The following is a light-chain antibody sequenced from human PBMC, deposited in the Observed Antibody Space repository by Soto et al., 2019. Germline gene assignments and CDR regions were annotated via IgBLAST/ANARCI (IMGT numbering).Light chain of an antibody. CDR2: DAS. V-gene: IGKV1-5*01. Sequence: DIQMTQSPSTLSASVGDRVTITCRASQSISSWLAWYQQKPGKAPKVLIFDASSLESGVPSRFSGSGSATEFTLTISSLQPDDFATYYCQQYSTYPTFGQGTKVDIK. CDR1: QSISSW. CDR3: QQYSTYPT. J-gene: IGKJ1*01.